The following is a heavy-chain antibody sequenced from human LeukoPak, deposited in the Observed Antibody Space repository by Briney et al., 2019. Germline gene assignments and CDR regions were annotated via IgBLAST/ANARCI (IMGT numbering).Heavy chain of an antibody. Sequence: SETLSLTCTVSGGSISSSSYYWGWIRQPPGKGLEWIGSIYYSGSTYYNPSPKSRVTISVDTSKNQFSLKLSSVTAADTAVYYCARERREQLLPPYTRLVTYFDYWGQGTLVTVSS. D-gene: IGHD1-26*01. CDR3: ARERREQLLPPYTRLVTYFDY. V-gene: IGHV4-39*07. J-gene: IGHJ4*02. CDR2: IYYSGST. CDR1: GGSISSSSYY.